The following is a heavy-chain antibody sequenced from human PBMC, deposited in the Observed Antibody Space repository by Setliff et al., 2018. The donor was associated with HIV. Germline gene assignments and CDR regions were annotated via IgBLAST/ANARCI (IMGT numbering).Heavy chain of an antibody. Sequence: PGESLKISCKGSGYYFTTFWIAWVRQMPGKGLEWMGFIYPGDSHTTYSPSFQGQVTISVDTSVSTAYLQWSSLKASDTAMYFCATHTPNNAFDIWGLGTMVTVSS. CDR1: GYYFTTFW. J-gene: IGHJ3*02. CDR3: ATHTPNNAFDI. V-gene: IGHV5-51*01. CDR2: IYPGDSHT.